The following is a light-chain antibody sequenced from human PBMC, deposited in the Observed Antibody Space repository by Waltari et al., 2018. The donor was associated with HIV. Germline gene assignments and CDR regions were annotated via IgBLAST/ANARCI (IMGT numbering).Light chain of an antibody. CDR3: SSYTGSDTLLGV. J-gene: IGLJ1*01. Sequence: QPASVSGSPGQSISVSCTGTSSDVGAYNYVSWYQQHPGQAPKLIIYDVNYRPSGISSRFSGSKSGNTASLTISGLQAEDEADYYCSSYTGSDTLLGVFGTGTKVTVL. CDR2: DVN. CDR1: SSDVGAYNY. V-gene: IGLV2-14*01.